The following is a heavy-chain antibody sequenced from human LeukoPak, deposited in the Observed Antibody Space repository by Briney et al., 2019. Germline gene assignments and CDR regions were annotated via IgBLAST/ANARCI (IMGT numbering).Heavy chain of an antibody. V-gene: IGHV3-21*01. CDR1: GFTFSSYS. J-gene: IGHJ4*02. CDR2: ISRSSSYI. Sequence: GGSLRLSCAASGFTFSSYSMNLVRQAPGKGLEWVSSISRSSSYIYYADSVKGRFTISRDNAKNSLYLQMNSLRAEDTAVYYCARERGGYSSGWSSYYFDYWGQGTLVTVSS. CDR3: ARERGGYSSGWSSYYFDY. D-gene: IGHD6-19*01.